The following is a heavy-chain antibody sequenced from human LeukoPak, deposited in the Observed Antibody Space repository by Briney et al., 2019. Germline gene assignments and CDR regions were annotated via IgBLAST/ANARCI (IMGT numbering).Heavy chain of an antibody. CDR2: IYHSGST. J-gene: IGHJ3*02. Sequence: PSQTLSLTCAVSGGSISSGGYSWSWIRQPPGKGLEWIGYIYHSGSTYYNPSLKSRVTISVDRSKNQFSLKLSSVTAADTAVYYCASWTGGSGYYRGAFDIWGQGTMVTVSS. CDR1: GGSISSGGYS. V-gene: IGHV4-30-2*01. CDR3: ASWTGGSGYYRGAFDI. D-gene: IGHD3-3*01.